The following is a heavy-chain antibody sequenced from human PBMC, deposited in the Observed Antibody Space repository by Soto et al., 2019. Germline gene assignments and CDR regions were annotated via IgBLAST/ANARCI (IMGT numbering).Heavy chain of an antibody. D-gene: IGHD5-18*01. CDR3: ASGKIGGYSCTGGFDP. Sequence: EVQLVESGGGLVQPGGSLRLSCAASGFTVSSNYMSWVRQAPGKGLEWVSVIYSGGSTYYADSVKGRFTISRDNSKNTLYHQMNSLRAEDTAVYYCASGKIGGYSCTGGFDPWGQGTLVTVSS. CDR2: IYSGGST. V-gene: IGHV3-66*01. J-gene: IGHJ5*02. CDR1: GFTVSSNY.